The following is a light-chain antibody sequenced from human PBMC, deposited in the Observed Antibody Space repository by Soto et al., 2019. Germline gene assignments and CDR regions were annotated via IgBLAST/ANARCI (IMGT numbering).Light chain of an antibody. Sequence: SYELTQPPSVSVAPGDTAMITCERNNIGSKSVHCYQQKPGQAPVLVIYYDSDRPSEIPERCSGSNSGDTATLTISRVEAGDEADYYCQVCDTSSDDYVIFGGGTKLTVL. J-gene: IGLJ2*01. CDR1: NIGSKS. V-gene: IGLV3-21*04. CDR3: QVCDTSSDDYVI. CDR2: YDS.